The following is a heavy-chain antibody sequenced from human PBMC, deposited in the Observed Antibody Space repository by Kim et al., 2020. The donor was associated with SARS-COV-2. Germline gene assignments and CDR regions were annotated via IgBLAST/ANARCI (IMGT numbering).Heavy chain of an antibody. CDR2: TT. Sequence: TTNYNPTRKSRLTMSVDTSKNKVSLKLSAVTAADTAVYFCARGRAAARFDYWGQGTLVTVSS. V-gene: IGHV4-4*07. J-gene: IGHJ4*02. CDR3: ARGRAAARFDY. D-gene: IGHD6-6*01.